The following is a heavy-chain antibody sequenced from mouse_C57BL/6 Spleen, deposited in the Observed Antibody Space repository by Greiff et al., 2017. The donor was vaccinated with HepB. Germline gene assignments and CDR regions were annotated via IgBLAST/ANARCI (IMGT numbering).Heavy chain of an antibody. CDR3: TRSGLGHWRWVAY. CDR1: GYTFTDYE. V-gene: IGHV1-15*01. CDR2: IDPETGGT. Sequence: VQLQQSGAELVRPGASVTLSCKASGYTFTDYEMHWVKQTPVHGLEWIGAIDPETGGTAYNQKFKGKAILTADKSSSTAYMELRSLTSEDSAVYYGTRSGLGHWRWVAYWGQGTLVTVSA. D-gene: IGHD4-1*01. J-gene: IGHJ3*01.